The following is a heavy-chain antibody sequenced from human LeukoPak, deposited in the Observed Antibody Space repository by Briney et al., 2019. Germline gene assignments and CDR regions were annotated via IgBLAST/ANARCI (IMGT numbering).Heavy chain of an antibody. V-gene: IGHV3-30*18. Sequence: PGGSLRLSCAASGFTFSSYGMHWVRQAPGKGLEWVAVISYDGSNKYYADSVKGRFTISRDNSKNTLYLQMNSLRAEDTAVYYCAKDCPRRYCSSTSCFKTYYYYGMDVWGQGTTVTVSS. D-gene: IGHD2-2*01. J-gene: IGHJ6*02. CDR1: GFTFSSYG. CDR3: AKDCPRRYCSSTSCFKTYYYYGMDV. CDR2: ISYDGSNK.